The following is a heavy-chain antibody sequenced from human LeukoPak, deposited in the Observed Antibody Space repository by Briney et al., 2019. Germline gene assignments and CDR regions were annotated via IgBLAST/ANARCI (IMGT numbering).Heavy chain of an antibody. J-gene: IGHJ4*02. CDR3: ARVLAVPDLLDS. V-gene: IGHV4-38-2*01. D-gene: IGHD3-10*01. CDR2: FFQSHRS. CDR1: GHSTTRGYY. Sequence: SETLSLTCAISGHSTTRGYYWAWFRQSPGKGLEWIATFFQSHRSFYNASLESRVTVSLDMSKSQFSLNLTSVTAADTAVYYCARVLAVPDLLDSWGRGTQVTVSS.